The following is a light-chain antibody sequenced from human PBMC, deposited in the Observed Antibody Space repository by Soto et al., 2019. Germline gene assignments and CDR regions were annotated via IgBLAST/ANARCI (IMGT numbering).Light chain of an antibody. J-gene: IGKJ1*01. Sequence: DIQMTQSPSSLSASVGDRVTITCRASQSISSYLNWYQQKPGKAPQLLIYAASSLQSGVPSRFSGSGSATDFTLTINSLQPEDFATIYCQQTYSTPWTFGQGTKVDIK. CDR3: QQTYSTPWT. CDR2: AAS. CDR1: QSISSY. V-gene: IGKV1-39*01.